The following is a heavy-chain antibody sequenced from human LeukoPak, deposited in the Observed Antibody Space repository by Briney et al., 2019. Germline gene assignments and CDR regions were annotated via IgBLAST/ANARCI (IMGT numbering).Heavy chain of an antibody. J-gene: IGHJ1*01. CDR1: GGTFSSYA. CDR3: ARDLPNFSSGWTVEYFQH. V-gene: IGHV1-69*05. Sequence: SVKVSCKASGGTFSSYAISWVRQAPGQGLEWMGGIIPIFGTANYAQKFQGRVTITTDESTSTAYMELSSLRSEDTAVYYCARDLPNFSSGWTVEYFQHWGQAPWSPSPQ. D-gene: IGHD6-19*01. CDR2: IIPIFGTA.